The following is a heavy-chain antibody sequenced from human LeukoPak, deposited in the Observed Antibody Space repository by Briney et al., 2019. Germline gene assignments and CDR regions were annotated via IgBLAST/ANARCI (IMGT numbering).Heavy chain of an antibody. CDR2: IYTSGST. Sequence: PSETLSLTCAVYGGSFSGYYWSWIRQPAGKGLEWIGRIYTSGSTNYNPSLKSRVTMSVDTSRNQFSLKLSSVTAADTAVYYCARDGGYSSGWYAKALFDYWGQGTLVTVSS. J-gene: IGHJ4*02. D-gene: IGHD6-19*01. CDR3: ARDGGYSSGWYAKALFDY. CDR1: GGSFSGYY. V-gene: IGHV4-4*07.